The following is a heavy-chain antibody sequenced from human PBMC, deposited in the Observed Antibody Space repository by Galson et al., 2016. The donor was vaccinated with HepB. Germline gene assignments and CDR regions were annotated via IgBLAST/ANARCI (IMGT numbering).Heavy chain of an antibody. CDR2: ISTYSGNT. Sequence: SVKVSCKASGYTFTTSGITWVRQAPGQGLEWVRWISTYSGNTNYAQKFQGRLTLTTDSSTNTAYMELRSLRFDDTALYYCARDVQYRFDSWGQGTLVPVSS. V-gene: IGHV1-18*01. J-gene: IGHJ4*02. CDR3: ARDVQYRFDS. CDR1: GYTFTTSG. D-gene: IGHD2/OR15-2a*01.